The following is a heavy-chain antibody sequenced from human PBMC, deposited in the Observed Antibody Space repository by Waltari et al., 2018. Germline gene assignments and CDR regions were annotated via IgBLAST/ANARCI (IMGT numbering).Heavy chain of an antibody. CDR1: GGTFSSYA. Sequence: QVQLVQSGAEVKKPGSSVKVSCKASGGTFSSYAISWVRQAPGQGLGWMGGIIPIVGTANYAQKFQGRVTITADEFTSTAYMELSSLRSEDTVVYYCARRDYVLSYQASGAFDIWGQGTMVTVSS. J-gene: IGHJ3*02. D-gene: IGHD3-16*01. CDR3: ARRDYVLSYQASGAFDI. V-gene: IGHV1-69*01. CDR2: IIPIVGTA.